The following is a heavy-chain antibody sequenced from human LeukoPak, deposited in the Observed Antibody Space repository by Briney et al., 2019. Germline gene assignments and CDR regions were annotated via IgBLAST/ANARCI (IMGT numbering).Heavy chain of an antibody. CDR2: IWYDGSNK. D-gene: IGHD3-10*01. CDR1: GFTFDDYG. Sequence: GGSLRLSCAASGFTFDDYGMSWVRQAPGKGLEWVAVIWYDGSNKYYADSVKGRFTISRDNSKNTLYLQMNSLRAEDTAVYYCARDYYGSEAFDYWGQGTLVTVSS. J-gene: IGHJ4*02. V-gene: IGHV3-33*08. CDR3: ARDYYGSEAFDY.